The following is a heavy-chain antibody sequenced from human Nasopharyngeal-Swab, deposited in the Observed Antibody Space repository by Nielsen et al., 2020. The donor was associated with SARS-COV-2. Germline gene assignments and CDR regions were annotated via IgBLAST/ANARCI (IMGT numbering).Heavy chain of an antibody. CDR2: IYWNDDK. CDR1: GFSLSTSGVG. Sequence: SGPTLVKPTQTLTLTCTFSGFSLSTSGVGVGWIRQPPGKALEWLALIYWNDDKRYSPSLKSRLTITKDTSKNQVVLTMTNMDPVDTATYYCARRPITMVRGVLGYFDYWGQGTLVTVSS. V-gene: IGHV2-5*01. D-gene: IGHD3-10*01. CDR3: ARRPITMVRGVLGYFDY. J-gene: IGHJ4*02.